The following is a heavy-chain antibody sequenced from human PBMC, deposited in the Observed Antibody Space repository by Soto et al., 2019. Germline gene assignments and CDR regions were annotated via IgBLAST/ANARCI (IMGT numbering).Heavy chain of an antibody. Sequence: SETPSRTWTVSGGSISTYCWSWRRQPPGKGLEWVGHIYYSGKTTYNPSLKSRVTISVDTSKNQFSLNLYSVAAADTAVYYCARGTYYYDSTGYLFDYWGHGALVTVSS. CDR2: IYYSGKT. CDR3: ARGTYYYDSTGYLFDY. D-gene: IGHD3-22*01. J-gene: IGHJ4*01. V-gene: IGHV4-59*01. CDR1: GGSISTYC.